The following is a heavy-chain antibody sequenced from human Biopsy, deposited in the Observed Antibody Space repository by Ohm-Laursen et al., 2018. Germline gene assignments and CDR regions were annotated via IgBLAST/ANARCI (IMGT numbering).Heavy chain of an antibody. Sequence: SETLSLTCNVSGGSMTGYEWSWIRLAPGKGLEWIGYIYYSGGTKYNPSLASRVTFSVDMSKSQFSLKLYSVTAADTAVYYCARVEAGTYVALDIWGQGTLVAVSA. V-gene: IGHV4-59*01. J-gene: IGHJ3*02. D-gene: IGHD1-26*01. CDR3: ARVEAGTYVALDI. CDR1: GGSMTGYE. CDR2: IYYSGGT.